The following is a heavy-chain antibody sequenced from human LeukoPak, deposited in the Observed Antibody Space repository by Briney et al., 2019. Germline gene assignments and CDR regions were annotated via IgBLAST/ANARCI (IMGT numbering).Heavy chain of an antibody. J-gene: IGHJ4*02. D-gene: IGHD1-26*01. V-gene: IGHV1-2*02. Sequence: ASVKVSCKASGYTFTGYYMHWVRQAPGQGLAWMGWINPNSGGTNYAQKFQGRVTMTRDTSISTAYMELSRLRSDDTAVYYCAREAVGVGATVYFDYWGQGTLVTVSS. CDR3: AREAVGVGATVYFDY. CDR2: INPNSGGT. CDR1: GYTFTGYY.